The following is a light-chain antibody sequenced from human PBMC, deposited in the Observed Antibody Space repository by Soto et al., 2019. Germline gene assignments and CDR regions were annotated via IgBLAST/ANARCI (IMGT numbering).Light chain of an antibody. CDR2: EVS. CDR1: STDVGGYNY. CDR3: GSYTSTDTPFV. Sequence: QSALAQPSSVSGSPGQSITISCTGTSTDVGGYNYVSWYQHHPGKGPKLIIYEVSNRPSGVSDRFSGSKSGNKASLIISNLEAEDKSDYYCGSYTSTDTPFVFGTGTKVTVL. J-gene: IGLJ1*01. V-gene: IGLV2-14*01.